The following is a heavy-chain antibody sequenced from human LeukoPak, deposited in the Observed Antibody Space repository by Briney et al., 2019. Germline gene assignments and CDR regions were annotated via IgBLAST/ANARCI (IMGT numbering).Heavy chain of an antibody. J-gene: IGHJ4*02. CDR3: ARGGDWAGSLDY. D-gene: IGHD2-21*01. CDR1: DGSIRRGSYY. CDR2: IYTSGST. Sequence: SQTLSLTCTVSDGSIRRGSYYWSWIRQPAGKGLEWIGRIYTSGSTNYNPSLKSRVTMSVDTSKNQFSLKLSSVTAADTAVYYCARGGDWAGSLDYWGQGTLVTVSS. V-gene: IGHV4-61*02.